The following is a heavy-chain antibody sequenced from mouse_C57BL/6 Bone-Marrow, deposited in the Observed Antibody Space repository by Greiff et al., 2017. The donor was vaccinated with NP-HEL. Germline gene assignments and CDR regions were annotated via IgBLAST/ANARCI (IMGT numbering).Heavy chain of an antibody. V-gene: IGHV8-8*01. Sequence: QVTLKVSGPGILQPSQTLRLTCSFSGFSLSTFGMGVGWIRQPSGMGLEWLAHIWWDDDKYYNPALKSRLTISKDTSKNQVFLKIANVDTADTATYYCARMGYGNYDYYFDYWGQGTTLTVSS. J-gene: IGHJ2*01. CDR2: IWWDDDK. D-gene: IGHD2-10*02. CDR1: GFSLSTFGMG. CDR3: ARMGYGNYDYYFDY.